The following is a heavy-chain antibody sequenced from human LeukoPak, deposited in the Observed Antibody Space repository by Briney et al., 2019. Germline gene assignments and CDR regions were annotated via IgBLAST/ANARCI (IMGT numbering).Heavy chain of an antibody. V-gene: IGHV4-38-2*02. Sequence: PSETLSLTCTVSGYSISSGYYWGWIRQPPGKGLEWIGSIYHSGSTYYNPSLKSRVTISVDTSKNQFSLNLSSVTAADTAVYYCARRSTSFNYAMDVWGQGTTVTVSS. D-gene: IGHD2/OR15-2a*01. CDR1: GYSISSGYY. CDR3: ARRSTSFNYAMDV. CDR2: IYHSGST. J-gene: IGHJ6*02.